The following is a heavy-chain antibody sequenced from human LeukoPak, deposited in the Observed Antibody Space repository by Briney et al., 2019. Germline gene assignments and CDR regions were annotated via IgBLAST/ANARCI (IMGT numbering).Heavy chain of an antibody. V-gene: IGHV4-59*01. CDR1: SASINSFH. CDR2: IYDSGST. D-gene: IGHD6-19*01. Sequence: SETLSLTCAVSSASINSFHWSWIRQPPGKGLEWIGYIYDSGSTNYNPSLNSRATISEDMSKNQFSLKVRSVTAADTAVYYCARSTGGWSYFDHWGQGILVTVSS. CDR3: ARSTGGWSYFDH. J-gene: IGHJ4*02.